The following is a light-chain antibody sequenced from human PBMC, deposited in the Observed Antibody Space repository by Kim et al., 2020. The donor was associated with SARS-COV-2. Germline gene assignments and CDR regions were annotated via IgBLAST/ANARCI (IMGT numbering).Light chain of an antibody. CDR2: RVS. CDR3: MQGTHWHT. Sequence: DVVMTQSPLSLPVTLGQPASISCRSSQSLVHSDGNTYLSWFLQRPGQSPRRLIYRVSNRDSGVPDRFSGSGSGTAFTLRISRLEAEDVGVYYCMQGTHWHTFGQGTKLEI. CDR1: QSLVHSDGNTY. J-gene: IGKJ2*01. V-gene: IGKV2-30*02.